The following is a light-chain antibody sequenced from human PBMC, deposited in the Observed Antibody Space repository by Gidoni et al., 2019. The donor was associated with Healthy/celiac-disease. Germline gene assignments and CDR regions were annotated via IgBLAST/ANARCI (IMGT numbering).Light chain of an antibody. J-gene: IGKJ1*01. CDR3: QQYGSPRTWT. CDR1: QIVSSRY. Sequence: EIALTQSPGTLSLSPGERATHSCRASQIVSSRYLAWYHQKPGQAPRLLIYGASSRATGIPDRFSGSGSGTDFTLTISRLEPEDFAVDYCQQYGSPRTWTFGQGTKVEIK. V-gene: IGKV3-20*01. CDR2: GAS.